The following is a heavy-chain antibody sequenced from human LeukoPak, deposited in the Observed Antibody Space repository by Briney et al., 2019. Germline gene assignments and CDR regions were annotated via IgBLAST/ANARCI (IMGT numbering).Heavy chain of an antibody. CDR1: GFTFSSYW. D-gene: IGHD6-13*01. CDR2: IKLDGSEK. J-gene: IGHJ4*02. V-gene: IGHV3-7*01. Sequence: GGSLRLSCAASGFTFSSYWMNWVRQAPGKGLEWVANIKLDGSEKYYVDSVKGRFTISRDNAKNSLYLQMWSLRAEDTAMYYCARDSPHSSSFAYDYWGQGTLVTVSS. CDR3: ARDSPHSSSFAYDY.